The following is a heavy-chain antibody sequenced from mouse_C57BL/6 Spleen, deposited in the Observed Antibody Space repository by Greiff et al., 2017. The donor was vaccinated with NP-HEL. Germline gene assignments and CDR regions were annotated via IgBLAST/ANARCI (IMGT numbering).Heavy chain of an antibody. J-gene: IGHJ1*03. CDR1: GYTFTSYW. D-gene: IGHD1-1*01. CDR2: IDPSDSET. Sequence: QVQLQQPGAELVRPGSSVKLSCKASGYTFTSYWMHWVKQRPIQGLEWIGNIDPSDSETHYNQKFKDKATLTVDKSSSTAYMQLSSLTSEDSAVYYGARGGSSPPYWYFDVWGTGTTVTVSS. V-gene: IGHV1-52*01. CDR3: ARGGSSPPYWYFDV.